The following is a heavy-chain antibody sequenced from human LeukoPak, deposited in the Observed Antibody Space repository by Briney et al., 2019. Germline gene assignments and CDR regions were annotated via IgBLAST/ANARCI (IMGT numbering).Heavy chain of an antibody. D-gene: IGHD2-15*01. CDR3: ARGLGRAFDI. CDR2: ISYDGSNK. CDR1: GFTFSSYA. J-gene: IGHJ3*02. Sequence: AGSLRLSCAASGFTFSSYAMHCVRQPPGKGLEWVAVISYDGSNKYYADSVKGRFTISRDNSKNTLYLQMNRLRAEDTAVYYCARGLGRAFDIWGQGTMVTVSS. V-gene: IGHV3-30*04.